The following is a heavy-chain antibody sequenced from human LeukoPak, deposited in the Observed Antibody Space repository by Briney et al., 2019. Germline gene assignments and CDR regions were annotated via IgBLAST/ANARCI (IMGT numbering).Heavy chain of an antibody. D-gene: IGHD3-3*01. CDR1: GFTFSSYS. V-gene: IGHV3-21*01. CDR3: ARGRRATIFGVVIKYYFDD. CDR2: ISSSSSYI. Sequence: PGGSLRLSCAASGFTFSSYSMNWVRQAPGKGLEWVSSISSSSSYIYYADSVKGRFTISRDNAKNSLYLQMNSLRAEDTAVYYCARGRRATIFGVVIKYYFDDWGQGTLVTVSS. J-gene: IGHJ4*02.